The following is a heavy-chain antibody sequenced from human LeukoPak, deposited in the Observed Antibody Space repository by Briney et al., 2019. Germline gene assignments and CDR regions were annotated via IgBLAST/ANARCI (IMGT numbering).Heavy chain of an antibody. V-gene: IGHV4-34*01. CDR1: GGSFSGYY. D-gene: IGHD5-18*01. Sequence: SETLSLTCAVYGGSFSGYYWSWIRRPPGKGLEWIGEINHSGSTNYNPSLKSRVTISVDTSKNQFSLKLSSVTAADTAVYYCARVERGYSYGTSDYWGQGTLVTVSS. CDR3: ARVERGYSYGTSDY. CDR2: INHSGST. J-gene: IGHJ4*02.